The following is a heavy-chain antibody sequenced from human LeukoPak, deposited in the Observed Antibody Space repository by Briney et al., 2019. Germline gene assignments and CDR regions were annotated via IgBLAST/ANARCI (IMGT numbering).Heavy chain of an antibody. D-gene: IGHD6-25*01. V-gene: IGHV4-4*07. Sequence: SETLSLTCTVSGGSISSYYWSWIRQPAGKGLEWIGRIYTSGSTNYNPSLKSRVTMSVDTSKNQFSLKLSSVTAADTAVYYCARDVIAAPPGDYYYYMDVWGKGTTVTVSS. CDR2: IYTSGST. CDR1: GGSISSYY. J-gene: IGHJ6*03. CDR3: ARDVIAAPPGDYYYYMDV.